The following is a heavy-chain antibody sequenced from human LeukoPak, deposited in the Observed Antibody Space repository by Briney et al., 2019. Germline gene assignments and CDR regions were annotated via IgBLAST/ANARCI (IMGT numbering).Heavy chain of an antibody. V-gene: IGHV3-74*01. CDR1: GFTFCSHW. CDR2: INSDGSSI. CDR3: ARDLQLWTTRDTRGGARVGY. Sequence: PGVSLRLSCAASGFTFCSHWMHWVRQAPGKGLVWVSRINSDGSSISYADSVKGRFTISRDNAKNTLYLQMNSLRAEDTAVYYSARDLQLWTTRDTRGGARVGYWGQGTLVTVSS. J-gene: IGHJ4*02. D-gene: IGHD5-18*01.